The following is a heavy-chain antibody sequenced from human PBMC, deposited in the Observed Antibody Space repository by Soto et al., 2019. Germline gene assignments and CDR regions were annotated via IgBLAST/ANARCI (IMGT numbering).Heavy chain of an antibody. CDR3: ASQYYYDGSGYSLVYDY. J-gene: IGHJ4*02. CDR2: IHYSGST. Sequence: SETLSLTCSVSGASISRFYWSWIRQPPGKGLEWIGYIHYSGSTNYNPSFKSRVSISVDTSKNQFSLKLSSVTAAETAVYYCASQYYYDGSGYSLVYDYWGRGTLVTVSS. CDR1: GASISRFY. V-gene: IGHV4-59*01. D-gene: IGHD3-22*01.